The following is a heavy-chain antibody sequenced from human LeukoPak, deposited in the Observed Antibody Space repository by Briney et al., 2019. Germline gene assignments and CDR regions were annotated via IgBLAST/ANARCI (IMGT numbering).Heavy chain of an antibody. V-gene: IGHV1-2*02. CDR2: INPNSGGT. D-gene: IGHD2-15*01. Sequence: GASVKFSCKASGYTFTGYYMHWVRQAPGQGLEWMGWINPNSGGTNYAQKFQGRVTMTRDTSISTAYMELSRLRSDDTAVYYCARDRGYCSGGSCYQGMDVWGQGTTVTVSS. J-gene: IGHJ6*02. CDR3: ARDRGYCSGGSCYQGMDV. CDR1: GYTFTGYY.